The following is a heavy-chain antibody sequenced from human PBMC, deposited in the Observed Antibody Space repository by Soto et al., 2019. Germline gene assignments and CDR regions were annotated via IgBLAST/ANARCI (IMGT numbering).Heavy chain of an antibody. CDR1: GFTFNIYA. CDR3: ARVRYLVDVRGGYLFDN. J-gene: IGHJ4*02. CDR2: ISRYGDFT. D-gene: IGHD2-15*01. Sequence: EVQLLESGGDLIQPGGSLRLSCAASGFTFNIYAMTWVRQAPGKGLEWVSAISRYGDFTYYADSVEGRFTISRDKSKNTLYLQMKMLRVGDAAVYYCARVRYLVDVRGGYLFDNWGQGTLVTVSS. V-gene: IGHV3-23*01.